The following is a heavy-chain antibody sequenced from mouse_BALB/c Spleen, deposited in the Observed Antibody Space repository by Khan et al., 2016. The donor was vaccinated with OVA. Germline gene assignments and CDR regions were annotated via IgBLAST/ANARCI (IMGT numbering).Heavy chain of an antibody. D-gene: IGHD2-14*01. Sequence: EVQLQESGPGLVKPSQSLSLTCTVTGYPITSDYAWNWIRQFPGNKLGWMGYISSTGGTSNNPSLKTRISITRDTSKNQFFLQLKSVTAEDTATYYCARSLYYSYGYVLDCWGRGTLVTVSS. V-gene: IGHV3-2*02. CDR1: GYPITSDYA. J-gene: IGHJ4*01. CDR3: ARSLYYSYGYVLDC. CDR2: ISSTGGT.